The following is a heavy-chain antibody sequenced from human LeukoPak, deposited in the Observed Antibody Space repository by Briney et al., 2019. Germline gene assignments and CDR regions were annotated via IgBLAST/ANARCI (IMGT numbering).Heavy chain of an antibody. CDR3: ARHIVVVLAAQDAFDI. Sequence: SETLSLTCTVSGGPIRDYYWSRIRQPPGKGLEWIGYVYYTGSTNYNPSLKSRLTISVDMSKNQFSLKLSSVTAADTAVYYCARHIVVVLAAQDAFDIWGQGTMVTVSS. D-gene: IGHD2-15*01. V-gene: IGHV4-59*08. CDR2: VYYTGST. CDR1: GGPIRDYY. J-gene: IGHJ3*02.